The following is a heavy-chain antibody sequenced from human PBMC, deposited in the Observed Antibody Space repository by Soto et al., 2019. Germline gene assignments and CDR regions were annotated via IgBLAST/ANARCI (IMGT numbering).Heavy chain of an antibody. J-gene: IGHJ4*02. CDR1: GGTFSSYA. CDR3: ARDMGYSGYDYNFDY. CDR2: IIPIFGTA. Sequence: ASVKVSCKASGGTFSSYAISWVRQAPGQGLEWMGGIIPIFGTANYAQKFQGRVTITADKSTSTAYMELSSLRSEDTAVYYCARDMGYSGYDYNFDYWGQGTLVTVSS. D-gene: IGHD5-12*01. V-gene: IGHV1-69*06.